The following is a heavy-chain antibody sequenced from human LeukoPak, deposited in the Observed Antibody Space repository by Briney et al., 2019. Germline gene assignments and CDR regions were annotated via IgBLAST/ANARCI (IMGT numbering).Heavy chain of an antibody. CDR3: ARGLITMVRGVISSIGY. CDR2: INPSGGST. D-gene: IGHD3-10*01. CDR1: GYTFTSYY. V-gene: IGHV1-46*01. Sequence: AASVKVSCKASGYTFTSYYMHWVRQAPGQGLEWMGIINPSGGSTSYAQKFQGRVTMTRDMSTSTVYMELSSLRSEDTAVYYCARGLITMVRGVISSIGYWGQGTLVTVSS. J-gene: IGHJ4*02.